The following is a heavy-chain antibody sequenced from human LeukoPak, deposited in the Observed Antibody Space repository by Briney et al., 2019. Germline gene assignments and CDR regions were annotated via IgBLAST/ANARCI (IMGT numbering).Heavy chain of an antibody. D-gene: IGHD2-2*01. CDR1: GFTFSSYA. Sequence: GGSLRLSCAASGFTFSSYAMSWVRQAPGKGLEWVSAISGSGGSTYYADSVKGRFTISRDNSKNTLYLQMNSLRAEDTAVYYCAREGCSSTSCWYYYYYYYMDVWGKGTTVTVSS. CDR3: AREGCSSTSCWYYYYYYYMDV. CDR2: ISGSGGST. J-gene: IGHJ6*03. V-gene: IGHV3-23*01.